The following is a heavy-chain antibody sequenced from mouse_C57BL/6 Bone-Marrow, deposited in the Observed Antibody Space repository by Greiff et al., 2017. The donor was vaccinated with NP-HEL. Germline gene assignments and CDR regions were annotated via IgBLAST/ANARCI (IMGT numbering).Heavy chain of an antibody. J-gene: IGHJ2*01. CDR2: ISSGSSTI. CDR3: ARAWDLDY. D-gene: IGHD4-1*01. Sequence: EVQGVESGGGLVKPGGSLKLSCAASGFTFSDYGMHWVRQAPEKGLEWVAYISSGSSTIYYADPVKGRFTISRDNAKNTLFLQMTSLRSEDTAMYYCARAWDLDYWGQGTTLTVSS. V-gene: IGHV5-17*01. CDR1: GFTFSDYG.